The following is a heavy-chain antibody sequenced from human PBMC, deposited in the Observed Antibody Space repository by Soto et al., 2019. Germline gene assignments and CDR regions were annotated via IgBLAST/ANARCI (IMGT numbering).Heavy chain of an antibody. CDR1: GFMFRVYD. Sequence: GGSLRLSCAASGFMFRVYDMHWVRQPAGKGLEWVSAIGTTGDAYYAGSVKGRFTISREDARSSLYLRVNSLRVGDTAVYYCARGSRLGSGSLRPGPSDIFDIWGQGTTVTVSS. V-gene: IGHV3-13*01. CDR3: ARGSRLGSGSLRPGPSDIFDI. CDR2: IGTTGDA. J-gene: IGHJ3*02. D-gene: IGHD3-10*01.